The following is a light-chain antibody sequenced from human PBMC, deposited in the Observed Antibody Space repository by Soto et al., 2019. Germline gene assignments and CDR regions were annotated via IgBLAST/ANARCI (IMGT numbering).Light chain of an antibody. Sequence: EMVFTQSPGTLSLSPVQRSTLPCRASQSVTSTYFAWYQQKPGQAPRLLIYGISDRATGIPDRFSGSGSGTDFTLTISRLEPEDFAVYYCEQYGSSPRTFGQGTKVDIK. J-gene: IGKJ1*01. V-gene: IGKV3-20*01. CDR3: EQYGSSPRT. CDR1: QSVTSTY. CDR2: GIS.